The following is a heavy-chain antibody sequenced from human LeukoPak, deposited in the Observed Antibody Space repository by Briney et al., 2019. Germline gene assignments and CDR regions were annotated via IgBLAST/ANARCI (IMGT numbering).Heavy chain of an antibody. CDR1: GGSISSSSYY. CDR2: ISYSGST. D-gene: IGHD1-26*01. J-gene: IGHJ4*02. Sequence: PSETLSLTCSVSGGSISSSSYYWGWIRQPPGKGLECIGTISYSGSTYYNPPFNSRVTISLDTSKNHFSLKLSSVTAADTAVYYCARHWSGSYRSYGFDYWGQGTLVTVSS. CDR3: ARHWSGSYRSYGFDY. V-gene: IGHV4-39*01.